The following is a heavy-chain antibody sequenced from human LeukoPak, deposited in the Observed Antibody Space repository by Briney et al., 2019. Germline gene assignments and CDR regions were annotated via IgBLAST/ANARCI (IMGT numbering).Heavy chain of an antibody. CDR3: ARTQTEYSYGHPYCFDY. V-gene: IGHV3-23*01. J-gene: IGHJ4*02. CDR2: ISGSGANT. CDR1: GFTFSSYG. D-gene: IGHD5-18*01. Sequence: GGTLRLSCAASGFTFSSYGMTWVRQAPGKGLEWVSAISGSGANTYYADSVKGRFTISRDNSKNTLYLQMNSLRAEDTAVYYCARTQTEYSYGHPYCFDYWGQGTLVTVSS.